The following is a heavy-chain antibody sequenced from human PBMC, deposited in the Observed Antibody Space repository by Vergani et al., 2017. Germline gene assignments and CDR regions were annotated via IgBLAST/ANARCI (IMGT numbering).Heavy chain of an antibody. CDR3: AKYLRDSTDGLPDS. V-gene: IGHV3-30*02. CDR2: IGKDGINT. CDR1: GVTFSNFG. Sequence: VQLLESGGGLVQPGGSLRLSCAASGVTFSNFGMHWIRQAPGKGLEWLAYIGKDGINTRYRDAVKGRFTVSRDNSKDILYLQMDSLRSEDTALYYCAKYLRDSTDGLPDSWGPGTLVIVSS. J-gene: IGHJ4*02. D-gene: IGHD2-21*02.